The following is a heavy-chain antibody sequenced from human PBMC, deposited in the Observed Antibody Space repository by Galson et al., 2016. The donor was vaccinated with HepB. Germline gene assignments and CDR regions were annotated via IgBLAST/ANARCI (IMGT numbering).Heavy chain of an antibody. Sequence: RLSCAASRFTFRSFGMNWVRQAPGKGLEWVSSISGDSRYKFYGDSVKGRFTISRDNAKNSLYLLLSSLRAEDTAIYYCARSGSTGYFDYWGQGTLVTVSS. CDR3: ARSGSTGYFDY. V-gene: IGHV3-21*01. D-gene: IGHD3-9*01. J-gene: IGHJ4*02. CDR2: ISGDSRYK. CDR1: RFTFRSFG.